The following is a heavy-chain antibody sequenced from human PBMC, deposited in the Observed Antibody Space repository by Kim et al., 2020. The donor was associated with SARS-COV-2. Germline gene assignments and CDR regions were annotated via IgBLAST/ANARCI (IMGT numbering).Heavy chain of an antibody. CDR1: GFTFDDYA. D-gene: IGHD6-25*01. CDR2: ISWNSGSI. CDR3: AKPRSRGYFDAFDI. Sequence: GGSLRLSCAASGFTFDDYAMHWVRQAPGKGLEWVSGISWNSGSIGYADSVKGRFTISRDNAKNSLYLQMNSLRAEDTALYYCAKPRSRGYFDAFDIWGQGTMVTVSS. J-gene: IGHJ3*02. V-gene: IGHV3-9*01.